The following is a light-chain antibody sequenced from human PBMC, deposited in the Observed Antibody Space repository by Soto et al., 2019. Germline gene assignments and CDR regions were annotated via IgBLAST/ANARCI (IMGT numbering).Light chain of an antibody. Sequence: EIVLTQSPGTLSLSPGERATLSCRASQSVSSSYLAWYQQKPGQAPRLLIYGASTRATGVPDRFIGSGSGTYFTFTISRLESEDFAVYFCQQYGSSPLTFGGGTKVEIK. CDR3: QQYGSSPLT. V-gene: IGKV3-20*01. CDR2: GAS. J-gene: IGKJ4*01. CDR1: QSVSSSY.